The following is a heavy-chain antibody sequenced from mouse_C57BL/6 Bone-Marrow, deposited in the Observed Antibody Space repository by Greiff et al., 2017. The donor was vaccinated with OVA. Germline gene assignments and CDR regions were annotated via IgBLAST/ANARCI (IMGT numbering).Heavy chain of an antibody. CDR1: GFPITSGYY. CDR3: AGDIYDYDGPSWFAY. V-gene: IGHV12-3*01. Sequence: QVQLKESGPGLVKPSQSLFLTCSITGFPITSGYYWIWLRQSPGKPLEWMGYITHSGETFYNPSLQSPISITRETSKNQFFLQLNSVTTEDTAMYYCAGDIYDYDGPSWFAYWGQGTLVTVSA. D-gene: IGHD2-4*01. J-gene: IGHJ3*01. CDR2: ITHSGET.